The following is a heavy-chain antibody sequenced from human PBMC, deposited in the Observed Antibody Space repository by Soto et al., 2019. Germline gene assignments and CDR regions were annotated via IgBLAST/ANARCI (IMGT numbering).Heavy chain of an antibody. CDR1: GGSFSGYY. Sequence: PSETLSLTCAVYGGSFSGYYWSWIRQPPGKGLEWIGEINHSGSTNYNPSLKSRVTISVDTSKNQFSLKLSSVTAADTAVYYCARSERITIFGVVMAYFDYWGQGTLVTVS. V-gene: IGHV4-34*01. CDR3: ARSERITIFGVVMAYFDY. CDR2: INHSGST. J-gene: IGHJ4*02. D-gene: IGHD3-3*01.